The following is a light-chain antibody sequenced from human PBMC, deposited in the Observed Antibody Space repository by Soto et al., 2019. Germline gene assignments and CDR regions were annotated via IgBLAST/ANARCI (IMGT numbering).Light chain of an antibody. CDR3: QKYNTAPRT. V-gene: IGKV1-27*01. Sequence: DFQMTQSPSSLSASIGYRGTITCRASQGISNYVAWYQQKPGKVPKLLIYAASTLQSWVPSRFSGSGSWTDFTLTINSLQPEDVATYFRQKYNTAPRTFGQGTKVEIK. J-gene: IGKJ1*01. CDR2: AAS. CDR1: QGISNY.